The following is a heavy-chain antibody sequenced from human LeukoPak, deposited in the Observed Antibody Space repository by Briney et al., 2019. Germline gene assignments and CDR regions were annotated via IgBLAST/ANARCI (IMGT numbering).Heavy chain of an antibody. D-gene: IGHD3-3*01. J-gene: IGHJ4*02. CDR2: FYHSGST. CDR1: GYSIGSGYF. V-gene: IGHV4-38-2*02. Sequence: SETLSLTCTVSGYSIGSGYFWGWIRQPPGKGLEWIGSFYHSGSTYYNPSLKSRVTISVDTSKNQFSLKLSPVTAADTAVYYCAKLWSGYYRDDYWGQGTLVTVSS. CDR3: AKLWSGYYRDDY.